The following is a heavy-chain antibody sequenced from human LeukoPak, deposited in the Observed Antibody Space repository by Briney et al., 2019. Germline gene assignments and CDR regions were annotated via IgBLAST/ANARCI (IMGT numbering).Heavy chain of an antibody. CDR2: IRYDGSNK. J-gene: IGHJ4*02. V-gene: IGHV3-30*02. D-gene: IGHD2-2*01. CDR1: GFTFSSYG. Sequence: GSLRLSCAASGFTFSSYGMHWVRQAPGKGLEWVTFIRYDGSNKYYADSVKGRFTISRDNSKNTLYLQMDSLRAEDTAVYYCARVPEIQYCSSTTCSPLHFDYWGQGTLVAVSS. CDR3: ARVPEIQYCSSTTCSPLHFDY.